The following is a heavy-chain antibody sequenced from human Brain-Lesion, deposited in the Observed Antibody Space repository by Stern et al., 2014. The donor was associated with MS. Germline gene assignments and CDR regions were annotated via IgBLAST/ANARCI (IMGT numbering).Heavy chain of an antibody. CDR1: GFTFGNYW. V-gene: IGHV3-7*01. J-gene: IGHJ6*02. Sequence: VLLVDSGGGLVQPGGSLTISCTAAGFTFGNYWMTWVRQAPGQGLEWVANIKGDGTEKNYVDSVKGRFTISRDNARNSLYLQMNSLRVEDTAIYYCARVYNTIYGIVTQRGSGMDVWGQGTTVIVSS. CDR3: ARVYNTIYGIVTQRGSGMDV. D-gene: IGHD3-3*01. CDR2: IKGDGTEK.